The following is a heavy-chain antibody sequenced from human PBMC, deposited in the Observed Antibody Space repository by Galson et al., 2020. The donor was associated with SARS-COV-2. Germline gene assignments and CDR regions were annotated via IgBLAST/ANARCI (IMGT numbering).Heavy chain of an antibody. J-gene: IGHJ4*02. Sequence: GGSLRLSCAASGFTFSNYVMHWVRQAPGKGPEWVAVISSDGSNSFYADSLKGRFTISRDNSKSTLYLQMNSLRAEDTAVYYCERGGEWERHYYLDYWGQGTLVTVSS. CDR1: GFTFSNYV. CDR3: ERGGEWERHYYLDY. V-gene: IGHV3-30*04. CDR2: ISSDGSNS. D-gene: IGHD1-26*01.